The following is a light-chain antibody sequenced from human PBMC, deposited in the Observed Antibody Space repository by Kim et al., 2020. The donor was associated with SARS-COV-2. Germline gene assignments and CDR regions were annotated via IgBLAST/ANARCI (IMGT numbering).Light chain of an antibody. Sequence: QSALTQPASVSGSPGQSITISCTGTSRDVGGYNSVSWYQHHPGKAPKLMIYDVIKRPSGVSHRFSGSKSGNTASLTISGLQAEDEADYCCSSYTTSATYVFGTGTKVTVL. J-gene: IGLJ1*01. CDR2: DVI. CDR3: SSYTTSATYV. CDR1: SRDVGGYNS. V-gene: IGLV2-14*03.